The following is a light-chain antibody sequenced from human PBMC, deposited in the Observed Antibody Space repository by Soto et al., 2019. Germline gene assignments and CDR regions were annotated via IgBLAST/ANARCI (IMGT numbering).Light chain of an antibody. Sequence: SYELTQPPSVSVSPGQTASITCSGDKLGDKYACWYQQKPGQSPVLVIYEDTKRPSGIPERFSGSNSGNTATLTISGTQAMDEADYYCQAWDSNTGVFGTGTQLTVL. V-gene: IGLV3-1*01. CDR1: KLGDKY. CDR2: EDT. J-gene: IGLJ1*01. CDR3: QAWDSNTGV.